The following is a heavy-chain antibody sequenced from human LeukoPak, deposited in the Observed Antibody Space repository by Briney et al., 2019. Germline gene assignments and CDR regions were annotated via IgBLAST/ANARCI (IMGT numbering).Heavy chain of an antibody. D-gene: IGHD4-17*01. J-gene: IGHJ6*02. V-gene: IGHV1-69*13. CDR1: GGTFSSYA. CDR3: AREDRAGGDYGDYYYGMDV. CDR2: FIPIFGTA. Sequence: ASVKVSCKASGGTFSSYAISWVRQAPGQGLEWMGGFIPIFGTANYAQKFQGRVTITADESTSTAYMELSSLRSEDTAVYYCAREDRAGGDYGDYYYGMDVWGQGTTVTVSS.